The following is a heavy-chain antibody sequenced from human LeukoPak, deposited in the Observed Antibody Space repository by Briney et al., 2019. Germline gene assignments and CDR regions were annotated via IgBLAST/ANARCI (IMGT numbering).Heavy chain of an antibody. CDR1: GFTFSSYW. J-gene: IGHJ3*02. CDR2: INSDGSST. V-gene: IGHV3-74*01. CDR3: ASPGRTDAFDI. Sequence: PGGSLRFSCAASGFTFSSYWMHWVRQAPGKGLVWVSRINSDGSSTSYADSVKGRFTISRDNAKNTLYLQMNSLRAEDTAVYYCASPGRTDAFDIWGQGTMVTVSS.